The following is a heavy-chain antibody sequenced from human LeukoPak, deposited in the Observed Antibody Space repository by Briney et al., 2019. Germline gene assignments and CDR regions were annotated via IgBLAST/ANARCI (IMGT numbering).Heavy chain of an antibody. CDR1: EYTFTGYY. V-gene: IGHV1-2*02. Sequence: ASVKVSCKAPEYTFTGYYIHWVRQAPGQGLEWMGWIDPNTGDSNYVQKFQGRVTMTRDTSISTAYMELSRLRSDDTAVYYCARVRIQLWLRAFFDYWGQGTLVTVSS. J-gene: IGHJ4*02. CDR2: IDPNTGDS. D-gene: IGHD5-18*01. CDR3: ARVRIQLWLRAFFDY.